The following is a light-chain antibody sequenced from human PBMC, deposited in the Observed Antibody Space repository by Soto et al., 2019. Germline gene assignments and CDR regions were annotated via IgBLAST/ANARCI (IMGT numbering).Light chain of an antibody. CDR3: QQYSSYSWK. CDR1: QSISSW. V-gene: IGKV1-5*03. Sequence: DIQMTQSPSTLSASVGDRVTITCRASQSISSWLAWYQQKPGKAPKLLIYKASTLESGVPSRFSGSGSGTEFTLTISSLQPDDFATYYCQQYSSYSWKFGQGTKVAIK. CDR2: KAS. J-gene: IGKJ1*01.